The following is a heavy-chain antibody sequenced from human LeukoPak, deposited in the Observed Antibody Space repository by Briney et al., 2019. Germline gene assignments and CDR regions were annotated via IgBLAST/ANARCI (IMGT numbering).Heavy chain of an antibody. CDR2: INPNSGGT. V-gene: IGHV1-2*06. CDR3: ARAPPYCSGGSCYHLDY. D-gene: IGHD2-15*01. J-gene: IGHJ4*02. Sequence: GASVKDSCKASGYTFTGYYMHWVRQAPGQGLEWMGRINPNSGGTNYAQKFQGRVTMTRDTSISTAHMELSRLRSDGTAVYYCARAPPYCSGGSCYHLDYWGQGTLVTVSS. CDR1: GYTFTGYY.